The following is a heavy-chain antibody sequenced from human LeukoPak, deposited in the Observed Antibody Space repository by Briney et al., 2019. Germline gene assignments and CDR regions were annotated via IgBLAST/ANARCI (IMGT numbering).Heavy chain of an antibody. CDR1: GGTFSSYA. D-gene: IGHD5-12*01. J-gene: IGHJ4*02. CDR3: ARVRVDSGYDLWYYFDY. CDR2: IIPILGIA. V-gene: IGHV1-69*04. Sequence: SVKVSCKASGGTFSSYAISWVRQAPGQGLEWMGRIIPILGIANYAQKFQGRVTITADKSTSTAYMELRSLRSDDTAVYYCARVRVDSGYDLWYYFDYWGQGTLVTVSS.